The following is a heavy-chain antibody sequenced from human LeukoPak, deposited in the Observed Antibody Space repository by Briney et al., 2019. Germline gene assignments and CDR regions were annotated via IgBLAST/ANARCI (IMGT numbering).Heavy chain of an antibody. J-gene: IGHJ6*02. D-gene: IGHD2-2*01. CDR3: ASPWGGYCSSTSCYAPSSRQYYYYYGMDV. Sequence: SETLSLTCTVSGGSISSYYWSWIRQPPGKGLEWIGYIYYSGSTNYNPSLKSRVTISVDTSKNQFSLKLSSVTAADTAVYYCASPWGGYCSSTSCYAPSSRQYYYYYGMDVWGQGTTVTVSS. V-gene: IGHV4-59*01. CDR1: GGSISSYY. CDR2: IYYSGST.